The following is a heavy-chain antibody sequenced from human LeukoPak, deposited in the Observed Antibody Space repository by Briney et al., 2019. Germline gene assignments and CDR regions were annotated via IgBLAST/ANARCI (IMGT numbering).Heavy chain of an antibody. CDR3: ARGGWVAAAGNDAFDI. Sequence: ASVKVSCKASGYTFTSYDINWVRQATGHGLEWLGWMNPNSGNTGYAQKFQGRVTMTRNTSISTAYMELSSLRSEDTAVYYCARGGWVAAAGNDAFDIWGQGTMVTVSS. CDR2: MNPNSGNT. D-gene: IGHD6-13*01. V-gene: IGHV1-8*01. CDR1: GYTFTSYD. J-gene: IGHJ3*02.